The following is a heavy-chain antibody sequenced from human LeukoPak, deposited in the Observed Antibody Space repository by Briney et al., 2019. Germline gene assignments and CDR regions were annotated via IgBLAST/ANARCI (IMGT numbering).Heavy chain of an antibody. CDR1: GFTFNNYW. CDR3: AKSRIAAASAADY. Sequence: GGSLRLSCAASGFTFNNYWMHWVRQAPGKGLVWVSRINSDGSSIAYADSVKGRFTISRDSAKNTLYLQMNSLRVNDTAVYYCAKSRIAAASAADYWGQGTLVTVSS. CDR2: INSDGSSI. D-gene: IGHD6-13*01. J-gene: IGHJ4*02. V-gene: IGHV3-74*01.